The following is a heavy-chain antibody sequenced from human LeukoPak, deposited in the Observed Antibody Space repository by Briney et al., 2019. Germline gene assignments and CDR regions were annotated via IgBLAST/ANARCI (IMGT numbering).Heavy chain of an antibody. V-gene: IGHV4-34*01. CDR2: INHSGST. D-gene: IGHD6-13*01. Sequence: PSETLSLTCAVYGGSFSGYYWSWIRQPPGKGLEWIGEINHSGSTNYNPSLKSRVTISVDTSKNQFSLKLSSVTAADTAVYYCASPGIVAAGTDRGFDYWGQGTLVTVSS. J-gene: IGHJ4*02. CDR3: ASPGIVAAGTDRGFDY. CDR1: GGSFSGYY.